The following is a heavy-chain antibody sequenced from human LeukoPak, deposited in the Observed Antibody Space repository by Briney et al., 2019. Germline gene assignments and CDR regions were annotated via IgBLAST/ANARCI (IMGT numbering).Heavy chain of an antibody. D-gene: IGHD3-22*01. V-gene: IGHV3-30-3*01. CDR1: GFTFSSYA. CDR3: ARDDSGLGAFDI. J-gene: IGHJ3*02. CDR2: ISYDGSNK. Sequence: GGSLRLSCAASGFTFSSYAMRWVRQAPGKGLEWVAVISYDGSNKYYADSVKGRFTISRDNSKNTLYLQMNSLRAEDTAVYYCARDDSGLGAFDIWGQGTMVTVSS.